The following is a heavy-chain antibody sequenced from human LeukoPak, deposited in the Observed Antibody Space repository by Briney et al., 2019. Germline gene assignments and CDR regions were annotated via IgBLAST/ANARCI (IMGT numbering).Heavy chain of an antibody. V-gene: IGHV4-30-2*01. Sequence: SQTLSLTCAVSGGSISSGGYSWSWLRQPPGTGLEWIGYIYHSGSTYYNPSLKSRVTISVDTSKNQFSLRLSSVTAADTAVYYCARSSDAFDIWGQGTMVTVSS. CDR2: IYHSGST. J-gene: IGHJ3*02. D-gene: IGHD6-6*01. CDR1: GGSISSGGYS. CDR3: ARSSDAFDI.